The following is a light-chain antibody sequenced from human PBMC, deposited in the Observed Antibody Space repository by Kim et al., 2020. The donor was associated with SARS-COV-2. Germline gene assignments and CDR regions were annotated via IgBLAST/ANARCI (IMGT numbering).Light chain of an antibody. CDR3: NSRDSSGNQV. V-gene: IGLV3-19*01. J-gene: IGLJ2*01. CDR1: SRRSYY. CDR2: GKN. Sequence: SSELTQDPAVSVALGQTVRITCQGDSRRSYYASWYQQKPGQAPVLVIYGKNNRPSGIPDRFSGSSSGNTTSLTITGAQAEDEADYYCNSRDSSGNQVFGG.